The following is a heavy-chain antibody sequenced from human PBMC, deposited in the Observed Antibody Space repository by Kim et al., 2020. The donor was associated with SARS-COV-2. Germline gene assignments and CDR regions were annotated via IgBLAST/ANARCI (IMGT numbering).Heavy chain of an antibody. Sequence: GGSLRLSCTASGFTFGDYAMSWFRQAPGKGLEWVGFIRSKAYGGTTEYAASVKGRFTISRDDSKSIAYLQMNSLKTEDTAVYYCTRALLYLYCSSTSCYLADSFDIWGQGTMVTVSS. V-gene: IGHV3-49*03. CDR3: TRALLYLYCSSTSCYLADSFDI. D-gene: IGHD2-2*01. CDR1: GFTFGDYA. J-gene: IGHJ3*02. CDR2: IRSKAYGGTT.